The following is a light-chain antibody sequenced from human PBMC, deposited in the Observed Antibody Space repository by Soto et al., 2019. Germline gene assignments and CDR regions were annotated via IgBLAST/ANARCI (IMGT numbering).Light chain of an antibody. CDR2: EVS. CDR1: SSDVGSYNL. V-gene: IGLV2-23*02. J-gene: IGLJ2*01. Sequence: QSALTQPASVSGSPGQSITISCTGTSSDVGSYNLVSWYQQHPGKAPKLMIYEVSKRPSGVSNRFSGSKSGNTASLTISGLQADDEADYYCCSSAGSSTPVVFGGGTKVTVL. CDR3: CSSAGSSTPVV.